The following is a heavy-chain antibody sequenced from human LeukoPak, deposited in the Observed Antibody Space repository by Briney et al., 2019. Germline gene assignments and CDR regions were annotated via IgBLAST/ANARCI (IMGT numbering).Heavy chain of an antibody. J-gene: IGHJ4*02. V-gene: IGHV3-66*01. CDR2: IYSGGST. Sequence: GGSLRLSCAASGFTVSSNYMSWVRQAPGKGLEWVSVIYSGGSTYYADSVKGRFTISRDNSKNTLYLQMNSLRAEDTAVYYCASGGYYYDSSGYTDYWGQGTLVTVPS. CDR3: ASGGYYYDSSGYTDY. D-gene: IGHD3-22*01. CDR1: GFTVSSNY.